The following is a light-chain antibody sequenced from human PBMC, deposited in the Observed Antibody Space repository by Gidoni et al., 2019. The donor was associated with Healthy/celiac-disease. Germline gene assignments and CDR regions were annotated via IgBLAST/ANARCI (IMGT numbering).Light chain of an antibody. J-gene: IGKJ1*01. CDR3: QQSYSTPPT. CDR1: QSISSY. Sequence: DMQMTQSPSSLSASVGDRVTITCRASQSISSYLNWYQQKPGKAPKLLIYAASSLQSGVPSRFSGSGSGTDFTLTISSLQPEDFATYYCQQSYSTPPTFSQGTKVEIK. V-gene: IGKV1-39*01. CDR2: AAS.